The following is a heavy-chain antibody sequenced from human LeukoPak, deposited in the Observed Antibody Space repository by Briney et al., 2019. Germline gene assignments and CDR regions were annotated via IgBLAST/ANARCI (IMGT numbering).Heavy chain of an antibody. CDR1: RYTFTSYG. V-gene: IGHV1-18*01. J-gene: IGHJ4*02. D-gene: IGHD3-16*02. Sequence: GASVKVSCKASRYTFTSYGISWVRQAPGQGLEWMGWISAYNGNTNYAQKLQGRVTMTTDTSTSTAYMELRSLRSDDTAVYYCARDEYDYVWGSYRLIDYWGQGTLVTVSS. CDR3: ARDEYDYVWGSYRLIDY. CDR2: ISAYNGNT.